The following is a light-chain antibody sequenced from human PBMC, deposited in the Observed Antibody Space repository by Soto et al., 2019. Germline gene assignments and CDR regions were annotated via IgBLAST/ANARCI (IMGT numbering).Light chain of an antibody. J-gene: IGLJ1*01. CDR2: DVS. V-gene: IGLV2-11*01. CDR3: SSYAGNYVYV. Sequence: QSVLTQPRSVSGSPGQSVTIPCTGTSSDVGGYNYVSWYQRHAGKGPKLIIYDVSERPSGVPDRFSASNSGNTASLTISGLQAEDEADYYCSSYAGNYVYVFGSGTKVTVL. CDR1: SSDVGGYNY.